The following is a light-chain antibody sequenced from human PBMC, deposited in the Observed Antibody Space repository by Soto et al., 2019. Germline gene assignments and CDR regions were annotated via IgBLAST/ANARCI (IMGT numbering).Light chain of an antibody. Sequence: EIVLTQSPGTLSLSPGERATLSCRASQSVSSSYLAWYQHQPGQAPRLLIYAASSRATGIPDRFSGSGSGTDVTLTISRLEPEDFAVYYCQHYCSSSYTFGQGTKLEI. CDR3: QHYCSSSYT. V-gene: IGKV3-20*01. CDR2: AAS. CDR1: QSVSSSY. J-gene: IGKJ2*01.